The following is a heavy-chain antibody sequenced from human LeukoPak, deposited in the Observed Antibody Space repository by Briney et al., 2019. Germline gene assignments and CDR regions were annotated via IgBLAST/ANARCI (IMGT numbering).Heavy chain of an antibody. D-gene: IGHD2-2*02. CDR2: IKPSGSEK. Sequence: GSLRLSCAASGFTFSSYWINWVRQAPGKGLGWVANIKPSGSEKYYVDSVKGRFTISRDNAKNSLYLQMNSLRAEDTAVYYCARDWGYCSSTSCYTGWWDVWGQGTTVTVSS. CDR1: GFTFSSYW. V-gene: IGHV3-7*01. CDR3: ARDWGYCSSTSCYTGWWDV. J-gene: IGHJ6*02.